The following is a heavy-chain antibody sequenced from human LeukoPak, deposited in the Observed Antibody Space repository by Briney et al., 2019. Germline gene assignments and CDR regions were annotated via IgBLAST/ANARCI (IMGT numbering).Heavy chain of an antibody. Sequence: GGSLRLSCAASGFTFSSYEMNWVRQAPGKGLEWVSYISTTGSTIYYADSVKGRFTISRDNAKNSLYLQMNSLRDEDTVVYYCARNYGDLDYWGQGTLVTVSS. CDR1: GFTFSSYE. CDR2: ISTTGSTI. J-gene: IGHJ4*02. V-gene: IGHV3-48*03. CDR3: ARNYGDLDY. D-gene: IGHD4-17*01.